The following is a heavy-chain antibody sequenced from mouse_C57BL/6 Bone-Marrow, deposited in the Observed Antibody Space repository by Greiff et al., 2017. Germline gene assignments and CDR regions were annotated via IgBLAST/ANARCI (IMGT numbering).Heavy chain of an antibody. CDR3: ARQNKGYFDV. CDR2: ISNLAYSI. CDR1: GFTFSDYG. V-gene: IGHV5-15*01. J-gene: IGHJ1*03. Sequence: VQLQQSGGGLVQPGGSLKLSCAASGFTFSDYGMAWVRQAPRKGPEWVAFISNLAYSIYYADTVTGRFTISRENAKKTLYLEMSSLRSEDTAMYYCARQNKGYFDVWGTGTTVTVSS.